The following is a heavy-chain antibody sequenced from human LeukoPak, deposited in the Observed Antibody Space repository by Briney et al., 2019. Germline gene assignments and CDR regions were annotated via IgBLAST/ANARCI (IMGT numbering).Heavy chain of an antibody. CDR2: IYYSGST. CDR1: GGSISSYY. J-gene: IGHJ4*02. D-gene: IGHD6-13*01. CDR3: ARGYSSSWYYVDY. V-gene: IGHV4-59*01. Sequence: SETLSLTCTVSGGSISSYYWSWIRQPPGKGLEWIGYIYYSGSTNYNPSLKSRVTISVDTSKNQFSLKLSSVTAADTAVYYCARGYSSSWYYVDYWGQGTLVTVSS.